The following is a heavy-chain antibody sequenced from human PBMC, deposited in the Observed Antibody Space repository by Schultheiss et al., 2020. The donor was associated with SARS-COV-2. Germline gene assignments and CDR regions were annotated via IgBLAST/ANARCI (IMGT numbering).Heavy chain of an antibody. D-gene: IGHD3-22*01. CDR3: ARVTDSSGYIAPNDAFDI. V-gene: IGHV3-48*04. CDR2: ISSSGSTI. CDR1: GFTFSSYS. Sequence: GGSLRLSCAASGFTFSSYSMNWVRQAPGKGLEWVSYISSSGSTIYYADSVKGRFTISRDNAKNSLYLQMNSLRAEDTAVYYCARVTDSSGYIAPNDAFDIWGQGTMVTVSS. J-gene: IGHJ3*02.